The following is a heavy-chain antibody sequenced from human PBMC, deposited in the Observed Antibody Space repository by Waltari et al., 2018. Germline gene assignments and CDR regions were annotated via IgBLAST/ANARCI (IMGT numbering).Heavy chain of an antibody. V-gene: IGHV3-23*01. D-gene: IGHD4-17*01. CDR1: GFAFSIHA. CDR2: SSGGNT. J-gene: IGHJ4*02. CDR3: AKGMIGHYGFDY. Sequence: DVQLLESGGGLVQPGGSLRLSCAASGFAFSIHAIRWVRQAPGKGLEWVSVSSGGNTYYADSVKGRFTISRDSSKNTLYLQMNSLRAEDTAVYYCAKGMIGHYGFDYRGQGTLVTVSS.